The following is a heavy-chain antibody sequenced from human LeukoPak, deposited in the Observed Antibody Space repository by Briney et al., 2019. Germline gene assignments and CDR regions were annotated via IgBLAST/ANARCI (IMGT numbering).Heavy chain of an antibody. CDR1: GFTFSSYA. Sequence: GGSLRLSCVASGFTFSSYAMHWVRQAPGKGLEWVALISYDGGRQYYPGSVKGRFTISRDNSENTLYVQMNNLRAEDTAVYYCAKALLGDYGDYVGSAFDIWGQGTMVTVSS. CDR2: ISYDGGRQ. CDR3: AKALLGDYGDYVGSAFDI. V-gene: IGHV3-30*04. D-gene: IGHD4-17*01. J-gene: IGHJ3*02.